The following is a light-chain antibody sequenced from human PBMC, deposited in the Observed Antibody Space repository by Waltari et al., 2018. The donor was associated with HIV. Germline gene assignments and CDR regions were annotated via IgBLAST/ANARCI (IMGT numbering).Light chain of an antibody. J-gene: IGLJ2*01. CDR1: NSNLGSRY. CDR2: DDN. CDR3: ATWDKSLNIVL. V-gene: IGLV1-51*01. Sequence: QSVLTQSPSVSAAPGQKVTISCSGSNSNLGSRYVSWYQHLPGTAPKLRMYDDNGRPSGIPDRFAGSKSGTSATLGITGLQTGDEAEYYCATWDKSLNIVLFGGGTKVTVL.